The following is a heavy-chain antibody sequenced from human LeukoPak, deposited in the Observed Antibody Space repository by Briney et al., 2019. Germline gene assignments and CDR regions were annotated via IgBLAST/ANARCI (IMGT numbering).Heavy chain of an antibody. V-gene: IGHV3-23*01. CDR2: ISGSGGST. CDR1: GFTFSSYA. D-gene: IGHD3-22*01. Sequence: PGGSLRLSCAASGFTFSSYAMSWVRQAPGKGLEWVSAISGSGGSTYYADSVKGRFTISRDNSKNTLYLQMNSLRAEDTAVYYCAKDLRIWAVVVYRTGPADYWGQGTLVTVSS. CDR3: AKDLRIWAVVVYRTGPADY. J-gene: IGHJ4*02.